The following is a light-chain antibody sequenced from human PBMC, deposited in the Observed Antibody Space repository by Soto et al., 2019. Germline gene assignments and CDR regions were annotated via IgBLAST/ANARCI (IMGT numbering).Light chain of an antibody. CDR2: AAS. CDR1: QTISSY. J-gene: IGKJ2*01. CDR3: QQSYSMPYT. Sequence: DIPMTQSPSSLSASVGDRVTITCRASQTISSYLNWYQHKPGKAPKLLIYAASTLQTVVQSRFSGIGSGTDFTLTISSLQREDFATYYCQQSYSMPYTFGQGTNLEI. V-gene: IGKV1-39*01.